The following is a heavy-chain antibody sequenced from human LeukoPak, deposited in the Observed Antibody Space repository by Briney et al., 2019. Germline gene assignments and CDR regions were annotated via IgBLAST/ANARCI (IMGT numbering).Heavy chain of an antibody. V-gene: IGHV1-2*02. J-gene: IGHJ4*02. Sequence: ASVKVSCKASGYTFTGYYMHWVRQAPGQGLEGMGWINPNSGGTNYAQKFQGRVTMTRDTSISTAYMELSRLRSDGTAVYYCATVRYFDWALDYWGQGTLVTVSS. CDR1: GYTFTGYY. CDR2: INPNSGGT. CDR3: ATVRYFDWALDY. D-gene: IGHD3-9*01.